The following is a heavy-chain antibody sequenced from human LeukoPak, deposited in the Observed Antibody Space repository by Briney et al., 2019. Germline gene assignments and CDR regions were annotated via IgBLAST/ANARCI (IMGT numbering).Heavy chain of an antibody. V-gene: IGHV4-30-4*08. CDR3: ARTPILERLGTDY. Sequence: PSQTLSLTCTVSGGSISSGDYYWSWIRQPPGKGLEWIGYIYYSGSTYYNPSLESRVTISVDTSKNQFSLKLSSVTAADTAVYYCARTPILERLGTDYWGQGTLVTVSS. J-gene: IGHJ4*02. D-gene: IGHD3-3*01. CDR2: IYYSGST. CDR1: GGSISSGDYY.